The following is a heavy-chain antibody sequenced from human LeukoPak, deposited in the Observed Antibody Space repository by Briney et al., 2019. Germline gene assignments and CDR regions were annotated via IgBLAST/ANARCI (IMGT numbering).Heavy chain of an antibody. CDR3: ASLIVVVVAATEENAFDI. D-gene: IGHD2-15*01. V-gene: IGHV1-69*13. CDR2: IIPIFGTA. CDR1: GGTFSSYA. J-gene: IGHJ3*02. Sequence: ASVKVSCKASGGTFSSYAISWVRQAPGQGLEWMGGIIPIFGTANYAQKFQGRVTITADESTSTAYMELSSLRSEDTAVYYCASLIVVVVAATEENAFDIRGQGTMVTVSS.